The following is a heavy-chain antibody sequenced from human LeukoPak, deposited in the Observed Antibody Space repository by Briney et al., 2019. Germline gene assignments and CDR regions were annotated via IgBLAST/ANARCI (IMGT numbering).Heavy chain of an antibody. J-gene: IGHJ4*02. CDR2: IYHSGST. D-gene: IGHD6-6*01. CDR1: GGSISSGGYY. Sequence: SETLFLTCTVSGGSISSGGYYWSWIRQPPGNGLEWIGYIYHSGSTNYNPLLKSRVTISVDTSKNQFSLKLSSVTAADTAVYYCAGFEYSSPTGYFDYWGQGTLVTVSS. CDR3: AGFEYSSPTGYFDY. V-gene: IGHV4-61*08.